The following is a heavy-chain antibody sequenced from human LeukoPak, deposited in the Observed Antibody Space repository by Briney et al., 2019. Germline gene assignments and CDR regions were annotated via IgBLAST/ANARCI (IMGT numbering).Heavy chain of an antibody. CDR2: IKKTGSET. V-gene: IGHV3-7*01. J-gene: IGHJ4*02. Sequence: GGSLRLSCAASGFTFSHFWMSWVRQAPGKGLEWVAYIKKTGSETYYVDSVKGRFTITRDNTRNSLFLQMYSLRAEDTAVYFCAREDGYCSGGNCYSYFDSWGQGTLVTVSS. CDR3: AREDGYCSGGNCYSYFDS. CDR1: GFTFSHFW. D-gene: IGHD2-15*01.